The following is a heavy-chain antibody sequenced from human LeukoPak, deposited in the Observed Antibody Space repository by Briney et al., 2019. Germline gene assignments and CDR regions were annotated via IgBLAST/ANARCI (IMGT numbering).Heavy chain of an antibody. CDR2: ISSSSSTI. J-gene: IGHJ4*02. Sequence: GGSLRLSCAASGFTFSSYSMNWARQAPGKGLERVSYISSSSSTIYYADSVKGRFTISRDNAKNSLYLQMNSLRDEDTAVYYCARASYYDVSYYFDYWGQGTLVTVSS. CDR1: GFTFSSYS. V-gene: IGHV3-48*02. D-gene: IGHD3-3*01. CDR3: ARASYYDVSYYFDY.